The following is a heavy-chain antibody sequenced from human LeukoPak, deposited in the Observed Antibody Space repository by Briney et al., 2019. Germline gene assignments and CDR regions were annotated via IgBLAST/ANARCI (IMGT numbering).Heavy chain of an antibody. Sequence: PGGSLRLSCEASGFTFSTYNMNWVRQAPGKRLEWVSSITSSSSYVFYADSVKGRFTISRDNSKNTLYLQMGSLRAEDMAVYYCARAHNSYFDYWGQGTLVTVSS. CDR3: ARAHNSYFDY. V-gene: IGHV3-21*01. D-gene: IGHD2/OR15-2a*01. CDR2: ITSSSSYV. CDR1: GFTFSTYN. J-gene: IGHJ4*02.